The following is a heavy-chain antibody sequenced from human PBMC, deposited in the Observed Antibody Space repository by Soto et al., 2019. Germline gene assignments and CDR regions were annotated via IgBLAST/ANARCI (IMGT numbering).Heavy chain of an antibody. V-gene: IGHV3-53*01. Sequence: PGGSLRLSCAASGFTVSSNYMSWVRQAPGKGLEWVSVIYSGGSTYYADSVKGRFTISRDNSKNTLYLQMNSLRAEDTAVYYCARARFGVANFYWGQGTLVTVSS. CDR2: IYSGGST. D-gene: IGHD3-3*01. CDR1: GFTVSSNY. CDR3: ARARFGVANFY. J-gene: IGHJ4*02.